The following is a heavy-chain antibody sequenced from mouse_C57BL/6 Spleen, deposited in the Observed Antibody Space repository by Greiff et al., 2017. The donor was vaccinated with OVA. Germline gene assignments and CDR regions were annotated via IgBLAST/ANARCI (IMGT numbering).Heavy chain of an antibody. CDR2: IHPSDSDT. Sequence: QVQLQQPGAELVKPGASVKVSCKASGYTFTSYWMHWVKQRPGQGLEWIGRIHPSDSDTNYYQKFKGKATLTVDKSSSTAYMQLSSLTSEDSAVYYCAMTYYDGYPAWFAYWGQGTLVTVSA. V-gene: IGHV1-74*01. J-gene: IGHJ3*01. CDR1: GYTFTSYW. CDR3: AMTYYDGYPAWFAY. D-gene: IGHD2-3*01.